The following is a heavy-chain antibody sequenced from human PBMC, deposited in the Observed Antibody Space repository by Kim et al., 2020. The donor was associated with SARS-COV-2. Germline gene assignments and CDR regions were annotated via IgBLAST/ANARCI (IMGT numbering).Heavy chain of an antibody. V-gene: IGHV5-51*01. CDR2: IYPGDSDT. Sequence: GESLKISCKVSRYSFTSYWIGWLRQKSGKGLEWMGIIYPGDSDTKYSPSFQGQVTISADNSISTAYLQWSSLRASDTAMYYCARHGTVGITRTTVCDSWGQGTLVTVSS. CDR3: ARHGTVGITRTTVCDS. D-gene: IGHD1-7*01. J-gene: IGHJ4*02. CDR1: RYSFTSYW.